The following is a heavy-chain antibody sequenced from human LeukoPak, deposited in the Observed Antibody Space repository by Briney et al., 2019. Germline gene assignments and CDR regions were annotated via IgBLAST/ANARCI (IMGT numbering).Heavy chain of an antibody. Sequence: GGSLRLSCAASGFTFSSYSMNWVRQAPGKGLEWVSSISSSSSYIYYADSVKGRFTISRDNAKNSLYRQMNSLRAEDTAVYYCAGVLRYFDWLFPAHAFDIWGRGTMVTVSS. CDR2: ISSSSSYI. V-gene: IGHV3-21*01. CDR3: AGVLRYFDWLFPAHAFDI. J-gene: IGHJ3*02. CDR1: GFTFSSYS. D-gene: IGHD3-9*01.